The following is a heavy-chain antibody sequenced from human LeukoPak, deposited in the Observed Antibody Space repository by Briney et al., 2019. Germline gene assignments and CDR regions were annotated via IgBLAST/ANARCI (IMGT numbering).Heavy chain of an antibody. Sequence: AAPTLVNPTHTLTLTSTIAAASLSTRRDRVFWIRHPPGKTLERLALMYRNDDTRYSPSLKGRLSITKDTSKHQVVLTMTNMDPVDTATYFCARMDPTLFGYDYWGQGTRVTVPS. D-gene: IGHD3-3*01. CDR3: ARMDPTLFGYDY. J-gene: IGHJ4*02. CDR1: AASLSTRRDR. V-gene: IGHV2-5*01. CDR2: MYRNDDT.